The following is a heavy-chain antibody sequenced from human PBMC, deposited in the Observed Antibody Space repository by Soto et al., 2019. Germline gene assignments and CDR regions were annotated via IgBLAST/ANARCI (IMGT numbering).Heavy chain of an antibody. D-gene: IGHD6-19*01. J-gene: IGHJ4*02. CDR1: GGSISSGGYY. CDR2: IYYSGST. Sequence: QVQLQESGPGLVKPSQTLSLTCTVSGGSISSGGYYWSWIRQHPGKGLEWIGYIYYSGSTYYNPSLKKRVTKSVDTSKNQFSMKLSAVTAADTAVNYCARARGRIAVARTLDYWGQGTLVTVSS. V-gene: IGHV4-31*03. CDR3: ARARGRIAVARTLDY.